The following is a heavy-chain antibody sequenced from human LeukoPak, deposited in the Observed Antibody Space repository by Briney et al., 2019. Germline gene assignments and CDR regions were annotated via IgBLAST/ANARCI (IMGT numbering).Heavy chain of an antibody. Sequence: SETLSLTCAVYGGSFSGYYWSWVRQPPGKGLEWIGEIYHSGSTNYNPSLKSRVTISVDKSKNQFSLKLSSVTAADTAVYYCARVAYYDILTGYSKGVDYWGQGTLVTVSS. CDR2: IYHSGST. CDR1: GGSFSGYY. CDR3: ARVAYYDILTGYSKGVDY. J-gene: IGHJ4*02. D-gene: IGHD3-9*01. V-gene: IGHV4-34*01.